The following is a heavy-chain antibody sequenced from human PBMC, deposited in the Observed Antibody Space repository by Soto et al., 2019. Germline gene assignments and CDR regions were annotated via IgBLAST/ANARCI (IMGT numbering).Heavy chain of an antibody. CDR1: GYTFISYS. Sequence: ASVKVSCKASGYTFISYSITWVRQAPVQGPEWMGWITPYDGNTNYAQKFQGRVTMTTDTSTGTAYMELRRLTSDDTAVYYCARGRRAFTIPSRDFLDYWGEGALVTVS. CDR3: ARGRRAFTIPSRDFLDY. J-gene: IGHJ4*02. V-gene: IGHV1-18*01. CDR2: ITPYDGNT. D-gene: IGHD3-3*01.